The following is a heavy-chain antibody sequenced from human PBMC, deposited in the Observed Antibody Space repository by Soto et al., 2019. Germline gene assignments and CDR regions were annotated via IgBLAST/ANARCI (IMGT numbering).Heavy chain of an antibody. J-gene: IGHJ6*02. CDR2: ISYDGSNK. Sequence: QVQLVESGGGVVHPGRSLRLSCAASGFTFSTYAMHWVRQAPGKGLEWVAIISYDGSNKYYADSVMGRFTVSRDKSMNTLYLQMNSLRADDTAVYYCARPVEPFYYYGMDVWGQGTTVTVSS. CDR3: ARPVEPFYYYGMDV. CDR1: GFTFSTYA. V-gene: IGHV3-30-3*01.